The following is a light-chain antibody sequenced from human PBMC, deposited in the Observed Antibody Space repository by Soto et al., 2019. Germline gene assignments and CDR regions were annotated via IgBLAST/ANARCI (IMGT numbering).Light chain of an antibody. CDR3: QQYGSSPHT. V-gene: IGKV3-20*01. CDR1: HSVSSSY. CDR2: GAS. Sequence: ILLTQSPGTMSLSTGERATLSCRASHSVSSSYLAWYQQKPGQAPRLLIYGASSMASGIPDRFSGSGSGTDFALTISRLEPEDVAMYYCQQYGSSPHTFGRGTKVDI. J-gene: IGKJ4*02.